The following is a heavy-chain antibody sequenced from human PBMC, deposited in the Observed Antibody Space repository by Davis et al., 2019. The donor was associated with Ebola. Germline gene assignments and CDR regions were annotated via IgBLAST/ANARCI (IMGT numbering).Heavy chain of an antibody. J-gene: IGHJ5*02. D-gene: IGHD6-19*01. Sequence: AASVKVSCKASGYTFTGYYMHWVRQAPGQGLEWMGRINPNSGGTNYAQKFQGRVTMTRDTSISTAYMELSRLRSDDTAVYYCARVVYSGQWLANWFDPWGQGTLVTVSS. CDR3: ARVVYSGQWLANWFDP. V-gene: IGHV1-2*06. CDR1: GYTFTGYY. CDR2: INPNSGGT.